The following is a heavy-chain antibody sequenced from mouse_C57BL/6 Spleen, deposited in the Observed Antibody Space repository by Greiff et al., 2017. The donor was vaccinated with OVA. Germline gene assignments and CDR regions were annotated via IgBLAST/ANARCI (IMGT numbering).Heavy chain of an antibody. D-gene: IGHD2-3*01. CDR3: ARYDGYYAGYFDV. J-gene: IGHJ1*03. Sequence: QVQLQQSDAELVKPGASVTISCKVSGYTFTDHPIHWMKQRPEQGLEWIGYIYPRDGSTKYNEKFKGKATLTADKSSSTAYMQLNSLTSEDSAVYFCARYDGYYAGYFDVWGTGTTVTVSS. CDR1: GYTFTDHP. V-gene: IGHV1-78*01. CDR2: IYPRDGST.